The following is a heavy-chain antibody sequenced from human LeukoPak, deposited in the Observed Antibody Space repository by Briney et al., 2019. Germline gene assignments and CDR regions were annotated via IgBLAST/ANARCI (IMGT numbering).Heavy chain of an antibody. CDR2: VYYTGNT. D-gene: IGHD3-16*01. Sequence: SETLSLTCTVSGGSISRNDYYWAWIRQTPGKGLEWLGSVYYTGNTYDNPSLKSRVTISIDTSKNQFSLKLSSVTAADTAVYYCARWGVGVTKRYYFDYWGQGTLVTVSS. V-gene: IGHV4-39*07. J-gene: IGHJ4*02. CDR3: ARWGVGVTKRYYFDY. CDR1: GGSISRNDYY.